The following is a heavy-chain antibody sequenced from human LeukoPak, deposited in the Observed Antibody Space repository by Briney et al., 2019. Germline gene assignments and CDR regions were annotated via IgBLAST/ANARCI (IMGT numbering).Heavy chain of an antibody. Sequence: KPSDTLSLTCAVYGGFFSVYYWSWIPQPPGKGLEWIGDINHSGSTNHSPSLKSRITISVDTSKNQFSLKLRSVTAADTAVYDCARGPLYYYDSSSRSYYFDYWGQGTLVTVSS. CDR1: GGFFSVYY. J-gene: IGHJ4*02. D-gene: IGHD3-22*01. CDR2: INHSGST. CDR3: ARGPLYYYDSSSRSYYFDY. V-gene: IGHV4-34*01.